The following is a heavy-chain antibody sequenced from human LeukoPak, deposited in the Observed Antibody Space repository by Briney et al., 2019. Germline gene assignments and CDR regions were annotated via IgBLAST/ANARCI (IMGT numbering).Heavy chain of an antibody. CDR1: GFSLSRYW. J-gene: IGHJ4*02. D-gene: IGHD2/OR15-2a*01. V-gene: IGHV3-7*01. Sequence: GGSLRLSCAASGFSLSRYWMSWVRQAPGKGLEWVANIGKDGTGNHYVDSVKGRFTISRDNAKNSLYLEMNSQRADDTAVYYCARDLDFYATDYWGQGTLVTVSS. CDR3: ARDLDFYATDY. CDR2: IGKDGTGN.